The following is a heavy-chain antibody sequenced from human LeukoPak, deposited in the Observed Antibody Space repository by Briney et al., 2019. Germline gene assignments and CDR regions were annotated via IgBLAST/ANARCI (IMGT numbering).Heavy chain of an antibody. V-gene: IGHV3-11*06. Sequence: GGSPRLSCAASGFTLSDYYISWIRQAPGKGLEWVSYISSSSSYTNYADSLKGRFTISRDNAKNSLYLQMNSLRAEDTAVYYCVRAGYSAYDSLFDYWGQGTLVTVSS. CDR3: VRAGYSAYDSLFDY. J-gene: IGHJ4*02. CDR1: GFTLSDYY. D-gene: IGHD5-12*01. CDR2: ISSSSSYT.